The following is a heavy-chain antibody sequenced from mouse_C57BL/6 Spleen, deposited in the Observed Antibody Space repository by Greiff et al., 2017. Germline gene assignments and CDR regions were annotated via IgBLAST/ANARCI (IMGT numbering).Heavy chain of an antibody. CDR2: ISYSGST. J-gene: IGHJ3*01. CDR1: GYSITSDY. D-gene: IGHD2-1*01. Sequence: EVKLMEPGPGLAKPSQTLSLTCSVTGYSITSDYWNWIRKFPGNKLEYMGNISYSGSTYYNPSLKSRISITRDTSKNQYYLQLNSVPTEATATYYCARGCNSWFAYWGQGTLVTVSA. V-gene: IGHV3-8*01. CDR3: ARGCNSWFAY.